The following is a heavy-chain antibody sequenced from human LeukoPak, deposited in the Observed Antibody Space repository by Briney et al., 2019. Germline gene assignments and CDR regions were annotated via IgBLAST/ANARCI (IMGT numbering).Heavy chain of an antibody. D-gene: IGHD5-18*01. J-gene: IGHJ4*02. CDR3: ARLITAMVRY. Sequence: KPSETLSLTCTVSGGSISSYYWGWIRQPPGKGLEWIGSIYYSGSTYYNPSLKSRVTISVDTSKNQFSLKLSSVTAADTAVYYCARLITAMVRYWGQGTLVTVSS. CDR2: IYYSGST. CDR1: GGSISSYY. V-gene: IGHV4-39*01.